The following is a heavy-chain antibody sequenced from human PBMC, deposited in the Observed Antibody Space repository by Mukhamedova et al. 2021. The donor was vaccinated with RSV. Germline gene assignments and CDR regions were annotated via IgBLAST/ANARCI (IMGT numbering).Heavy chain of an antibody. CDR3: AKGGTRLPSAVPLDY. Sequence: GKGLEWVSAISGGGGNRYYADSVKGRFTISRDISKNTLYLQMNSLSAGDTAVYYCAKGGTRLPSAVPLDYWGQGTLVTVSS. D-gene: IGHD2-2*01. V-gene: IGHV3-23*01. CDR2: ISGGGGNR. J-gene: IGHJ4*02.